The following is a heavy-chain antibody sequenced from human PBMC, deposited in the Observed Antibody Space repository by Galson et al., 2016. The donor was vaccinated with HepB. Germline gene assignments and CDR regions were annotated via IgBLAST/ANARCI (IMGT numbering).Heavy chain of an antibody. CDR1: GGTFSSYA. J-gene: IGHJ6*04. V-gene: IGHV1-69*01. D-gene: IGHD5-24*01. Sequence: VSCKSSGGTFSSYAINWARQAPGQGLEWMGGIIPLYGTTNYAQKFQGRVTITADESTSTAYMELSSLRSEDTAVYYGARVRDGYNKYYHYGLDVWGKGTPVTVSS. CDR3: ARVRDGYNKYYHYGLDV. CDR2: IIPLYGTT.